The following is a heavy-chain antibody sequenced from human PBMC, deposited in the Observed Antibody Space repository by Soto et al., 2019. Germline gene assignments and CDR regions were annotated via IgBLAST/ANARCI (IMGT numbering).Heavy chain of an antibody. CDR3: AKKVNSGSGSQYFDY. D-gene: IGHD3-10*01. Sequence: GGSLRLSCAASGFTFSSYSMSWVRQAPGKWLEWVSGFRSSGDDGTTYYADSVKGRFTISRDNSKNTLFLQMNSLRAEDTAIYYCAKKVNSGSGSQYFDYWGQGXLVTVSS. J-gene: IGHJ4*02. CDR2: FRSSGDDGTT. V-gene: IGHV3-23*01. CDR1: GFTFSSYS.